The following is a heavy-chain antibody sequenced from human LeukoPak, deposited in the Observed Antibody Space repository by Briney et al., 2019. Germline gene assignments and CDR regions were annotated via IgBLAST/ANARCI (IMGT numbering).Heavy chain of an antibody. D-gene: IGHD4-23*01. CDR2: IYYSGST. CDR1: GGSISSYY. J-gene: IGHJ4*02. CDR3: ARDLDRGPYGGNSYRDY. Sequence: PSETLSLTCTVSGGSISSYYWSWIRQPPGKGLEWIGYIYYSGSTNYNPSLKSRVTISVDTSKNQFSLKLSSVTAEDTAVYYCARDLDRGPYGGNSYRDYWGQGTLVTVSS. V-gene: IGHV4-59*01.